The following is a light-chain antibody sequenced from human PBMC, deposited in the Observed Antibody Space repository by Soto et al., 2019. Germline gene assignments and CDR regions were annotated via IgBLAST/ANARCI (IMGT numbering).Light chain of an antibody. V-gene: IGKV4-1*01. CDR3: QQYYTTPWT. J-gene: IGKJ1*01. CDR1: QSVLYSSNNKNY. CDR2: WAS. Sequence: DIVMTQSPDSLAVSLGARATINCKSSQSVLYSSNNKNYLAWYQQKPGQPPRLLIYWASTRESGVPDRFSGSGSGTDFTLTISSLQAEDVAVYYCQQYYTTPWTFGQGTKVEAK.